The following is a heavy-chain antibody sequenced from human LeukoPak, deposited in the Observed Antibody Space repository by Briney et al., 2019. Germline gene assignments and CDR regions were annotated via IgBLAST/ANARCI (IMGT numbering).Heavy chain of an antibody. CDR1: GYTFTSYD. Sequence: ASVKVSCKASGYTFTSYDINWVRQATGQGLEWMGWMNPNSGNTGYAQKFQGRVTMTRNTSISTAYMELSRLRSEDTAVYYCARGSNYGDYLFYYYYMDVWGKGTTVTVSS. CDR3: ARGSNYGDYLFYYYYMDV. V-gene: IGHV1-8*01. CDR2: MNPNSGNT. J-gene: IGHJ6*03. D-gene: IGHD4-17*01.